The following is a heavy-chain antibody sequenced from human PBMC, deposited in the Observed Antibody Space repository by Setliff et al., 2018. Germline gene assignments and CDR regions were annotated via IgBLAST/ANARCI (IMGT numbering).Heavy chain of an antibody. J-gene: IGHJ4*02. CDR2: IRPDGSNK. D-gene: IGHD3-22*01. CDR1: GFTFSGYG. V-gene: IGHV3-30*02. Sequence: GESLKISCAASGFTFSGYGIHWVRQAPGKGLEWVAFIRPDGSNKYYADFVKGRFTISRDNSKNTLYLQMNSLRVGDTAVYYCAKDTYYYDSSGYYVFDYWGQGTLVTVSS. CDR3: AKDTYYYDSSGYYVFDY.